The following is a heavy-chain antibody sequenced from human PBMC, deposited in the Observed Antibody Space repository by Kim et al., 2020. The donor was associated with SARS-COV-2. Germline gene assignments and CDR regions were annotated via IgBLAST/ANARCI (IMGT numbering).Heavy chain of an antibody. D-gene: IGHD3-9*01. J-gene: IGHJ4*02. V-gene: IGHV3-48*03. CDR1: GFTFSSYE. Sequence: GGSLRLSCAASGFTFSSYEMNWVRQAPGKGLEWVSYISSSGSTIYYADSVKGRFTISRDNAKNSLYLQMNSLRAEDTAVYYCASSPLLTELDYWGQGTLVTVSS. CDR3: ASSPLLTELDY. CDR2: ISSSGSTI.